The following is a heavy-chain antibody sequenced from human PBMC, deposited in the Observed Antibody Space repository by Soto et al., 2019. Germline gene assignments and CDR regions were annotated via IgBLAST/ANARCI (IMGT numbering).Heavy chain of an antibody. CDR1: GCTFSSYA. CDR3: ARGYCSRFPDY. Sequence: SVKVSCKASGCTFSSYAISWVRQAPGQGLEWMGGIIPIFDTAHYAQKFQGRVTITADESTSTAYMELSSLRSDDTAVYYCARGYCSRFPDYWGQGTLVTVSS. J-gene: IGHJ4*02. D-gene: IGHD2-15*01. V-gene: IGHV1-69*13. CDR2: IIPIFDTA.